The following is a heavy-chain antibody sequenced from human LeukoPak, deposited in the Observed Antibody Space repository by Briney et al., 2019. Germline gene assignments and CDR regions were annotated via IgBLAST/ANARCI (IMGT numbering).Heavy chain of an antibody. CDR3: ARLAYCSNDVCYSNYYYSMDV. Sequence: PGESLKISCKGSGYTFSSYWIGWVRQMPGKGLEWMGIIYPDDSDTRYSPSFQGQVTISADKTISTAYLQWSSLKASDTAMYCCARLAYCSNDVCYSNYYYSMDVWGKGTTVTVSS. CDR1: GYTFSSYW. D-gene: IGHD2-8*01. J-gene: IGHJ6*03. V-gene: IGHV5-51*01. CDR2: IYPDDSDT.